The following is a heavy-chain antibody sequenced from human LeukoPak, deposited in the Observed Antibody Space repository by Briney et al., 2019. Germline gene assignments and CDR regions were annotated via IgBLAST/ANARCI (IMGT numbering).Heavy chain of an antibody. D-gene: IGHD3-3*01. Sequence: GGSLRLSCAASGFTFSSYWMSWVRQAPGKGLEWVANIKQDGSEKYYVDSVKGRFTISRDNAKNSLYLQMNSLRAEDTAVYYCAREKRFLEWLVDYWGQGTLVTASS. CDR1: GFTFSSYW. CDR2: IKQDGSEK. V-gene: IGHV3-7*01. J-gene: IGHJ4*02. CDR3: AREKRFLEWLVDY.